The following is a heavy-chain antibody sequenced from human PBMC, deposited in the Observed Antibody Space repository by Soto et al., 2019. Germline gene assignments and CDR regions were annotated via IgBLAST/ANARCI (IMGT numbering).Heavy chain of an antibody. J-gene: IGHJ6*03. CDR3: ARLPYLYCSSTSCYGGGYYYYYYMDV. D-gene: IGHD2-2*01. CDR2: INHSGST. Sequence: LETLSHTWAVDGGSFSGYGWSWIRKPPGKGLEWIGEINHSGSTNYNPSLKSRVTISVDTSKNQFSLKLSSVTAADTAVYYCARLPYLYCSSTSCYGGGYYYYYYMDVWGKGTTVTVSS. CDR1: GGSFSGYG. V-gene: IGHV4-34*01.